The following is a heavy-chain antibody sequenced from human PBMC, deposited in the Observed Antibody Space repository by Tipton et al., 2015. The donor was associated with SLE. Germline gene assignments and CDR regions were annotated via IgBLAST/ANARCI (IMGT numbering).Heavy chain of an antibody. CDR1: SGSVSSFC. CDR3: ARQRLRLLSPLDA. J-gene: IGHJ6*02. D-gene: IGHD3-10*01. V-gene: IGHV4-59*08. CDR2: VCNSVST. Sequence: TLSLTCTVSSGSVSSFCWNWIRQSPGKGLEWIACVCNSVSTNYDPSLKSRGTISVDTSKNHFSLELTSVTAADTAVYYCARQRLRLLSPLDAWGQGTTVTVS.